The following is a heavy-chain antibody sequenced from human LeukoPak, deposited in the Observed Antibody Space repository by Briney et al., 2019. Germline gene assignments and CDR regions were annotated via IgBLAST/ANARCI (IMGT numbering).Heavy chain of an antibody. CDR3: ARDYSSSWYGYFDY. D-gene: IGHD6-13*01. CDR2: IYYSGST. Sequence: SETLSLTCTVSGGSISSYYWSWIRQPPGKGLEWIGYIYYSGSTNYNPSLKSRVTISVDTSKNQFSLKLSSVTAADTAVYYCARDYSSSWYGYFDYWGQGTLVTVSS. V-gene: IGHV4-59*01. J-gene: IGHJ4*02. CDR1: GGSISSYY.